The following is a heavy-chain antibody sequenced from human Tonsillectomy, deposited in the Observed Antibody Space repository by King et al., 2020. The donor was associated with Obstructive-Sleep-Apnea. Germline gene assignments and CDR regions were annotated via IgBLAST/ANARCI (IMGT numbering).Heavy chain of an antibody. D-gene: IGHD4-11*01. CDR3: ARVFPMTKLNDYYSHPLDV. J-gene: IGHJ6*02. V-gene: IGHV4-59*08. CDR2: IYYSGST. CDR1: GGSISPYY. Sequence: QLQESGPGLVKPSETLSLTCTVSGGSISPYYWSWIRQPPGKGLEWIGYIYYSGSTNYSPSLKSRITMSIDTSKNQFSLNLSSVTAADTAVYYCARVFPMTKLNDYYSHPLDVWGQGTTVTVSS.